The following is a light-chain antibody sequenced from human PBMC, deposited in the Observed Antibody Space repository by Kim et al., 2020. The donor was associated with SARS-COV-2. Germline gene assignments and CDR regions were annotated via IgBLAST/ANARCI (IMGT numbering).Light chain of an antibody. Sequence: VSVSPGQTASISCSGDDLGDRYVSWYQQKPGQSPLMIMYQDNKRPSGIPERFSGSNSENTATLTISGTQARDEADYYCQAWDSSVVFGGGTQLTVL. CDR2: QDN. V-gene: IGLV3-1*01. J-gene: IGLJ2*01. CDR1: DLGDRY. CDR3: QAWDSSVV.